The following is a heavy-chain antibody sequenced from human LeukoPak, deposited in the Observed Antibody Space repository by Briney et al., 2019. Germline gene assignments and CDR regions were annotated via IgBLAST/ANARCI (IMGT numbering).Heavy chain of an antibody. CDR1: GFTFSSYS. Sequence: GGSLRLSCAAPGFTFSSYSMNWVRQAPGKGLEWVSYISSSSSTIYYADSVKGRFTISRDNAKNSLYLQMNSLRDEDTAVYYCARSSIQLWLRIKWYFDLWGRGTLVTVSS. D-gene: IGHD5-18*01. J-gene: IGHJ2*01. V-gene: IGHV3-48*02. CDR3: ARSSIQLWLRIKWYFDL. CDR2: ISSSSSTI.